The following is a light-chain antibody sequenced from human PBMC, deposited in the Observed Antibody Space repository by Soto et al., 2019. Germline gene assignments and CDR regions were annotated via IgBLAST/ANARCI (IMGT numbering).Light chain of an antibody. CDR2: GTG. J-gene: IGKJ4*01. CDR3: QQYGGSPGALT. CDR1: QSVSSSY. Sequence: EIVLTQSPATLYLSPWERATLSCRASQSVSSSYLAWYPQKPRQSPRLLIYGTGTGAIGDPDRFSGSGSGTDFTLTISRLEPEDFVVYYCQQYGGSPGALTFGGGTKVEI. V-gene: IGKV3-20*01.